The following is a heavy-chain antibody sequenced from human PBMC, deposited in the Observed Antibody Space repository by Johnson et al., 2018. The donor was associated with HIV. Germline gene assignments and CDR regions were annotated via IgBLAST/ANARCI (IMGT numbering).Heavy chain of an antibody. J-gene: IGHJ3*02. Sequence: VQLVESGGGLVQPGRSLRLSCAASGFTVSSNYMSWVRQAPGKGLEWVSIIYSGGRTYHADSVKGRFHLSSNNSKNTLYLQMNSLRAEDTAVYYCARDRGVFWNNDYKGDAFDIWGQGTMVTVSS. V-gene: IGHV3-53*01. CDR1: GFTVSSNY. CDR2: IYSGGRT. D-gene: IGHD3-3*01. CDR3: ARDRGVFWNNDYKGDAFDI.